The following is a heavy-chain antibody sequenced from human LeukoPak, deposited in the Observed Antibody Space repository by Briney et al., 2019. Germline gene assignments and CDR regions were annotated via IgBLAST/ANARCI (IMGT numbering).Heavy chain of an antibody. D-gene: IGHD2-2*01. V-gene: IGHV1-18*01. J-gene: IGHJ5*02. CDR2: ISAYNGNT. CDR3: ARGVRYCSSTSCRNWFDP. Sequence: ASVKVSCKASGYTFTSYGISWVRQAPGQGLEWMGWISAYNGNTNYAQKLRGRVTMTTDTSTSTAYMELRSLRSDDTAVYYCARGVRYCSSTSCRNWFDPWGQGTLVTVSS. CDR1: GYTFTSYG.